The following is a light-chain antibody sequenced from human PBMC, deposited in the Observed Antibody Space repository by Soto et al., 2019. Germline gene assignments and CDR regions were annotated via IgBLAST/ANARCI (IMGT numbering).Light chain of an antibody. Sequence: ESVLTRSRGTMSLSPGERATLSCRASQSVSSSYLAWYQRQPGQAPRLLIYGASSRATGIPDRFSGSGSGTDFTLTISRLEPEDFAVYYCQQYGSAPHTFGGGTKVDLK. V-gene: IGKV3-20*01. CDR1: QSVSSSY. CDR2: GAS. CDR3: QQYGSAPHT. J-gene: IGKJ4*01.